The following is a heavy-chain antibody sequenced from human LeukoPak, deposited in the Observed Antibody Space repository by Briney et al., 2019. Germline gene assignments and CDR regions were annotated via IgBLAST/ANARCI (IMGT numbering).Heavy chain of an antibody. CDR1: GGSISSSSYY. J-gene: IGHJ4*02. V-gene: IGHV4-39*07. CDR2: IYYSGSA. CDR3: ARRQTLSALAD. D-gene: IGHD5-18*01. Sequence: PSETLSLTCTVSGGSISSSSYYWGWIRQPPGKGLEWIGSIYYSGSAYYNPSLKSRVTISVDTSKNQFSLKLSSVTAADTAVYYCARRQTLSALADWGQGTLVTVSS.